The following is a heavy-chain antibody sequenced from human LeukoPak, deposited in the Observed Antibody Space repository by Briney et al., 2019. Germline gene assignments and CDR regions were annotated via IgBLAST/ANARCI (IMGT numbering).Heavy chain of an antibody. Sequence: GRSLRLSCAASGFTFSSYAMHWVRQAPGKGLEWVAVISYDGSNKYYADSVKGGFTISRDNSKNTLYLQMNSLRAEDTAVYYCARDRYGDYDAFDIWGQGTMVTVSS. CDR3: ARDRYGDYDAFDI. CDR1: GFTFSSYA. CDR2: ISYDGSNK. D-gene: IGHD4-17*01. J-gene: IGHJ3*02. V-gene: IGHV3-30-3*01.